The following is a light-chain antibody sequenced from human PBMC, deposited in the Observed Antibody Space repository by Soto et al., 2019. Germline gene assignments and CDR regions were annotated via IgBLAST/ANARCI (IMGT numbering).Light chain of an antibody. CDR2: EVS. CDR1: SSDVGGYNY. J-gene: IGLJ1*01. Sequence: QSALTQPPSASGSPGQSVTISCTGTSSDVGGYNYVSWYQQHPGKAPKLMIYEVSKRPSGVPYRFSGYKSGNTASLTVSGLQAEDEADYYCSSYAGSNKFVLGTGTKLTV. CDR3: SSYAGSNKFV. V-gene: IGLV2-8*01.